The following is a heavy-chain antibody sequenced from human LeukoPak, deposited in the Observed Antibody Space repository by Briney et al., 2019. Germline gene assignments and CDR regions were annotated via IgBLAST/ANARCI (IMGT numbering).Heavy chain of an antibody. CDR2: VSANNGDT. Sequence: ASVKVSCKTSGYTFFSYGMTWVRQAPGQGLEWMGWVSANNGDTKYAPKFQGRVTMTTESNTRTAYLDVRSLRSDDTAVYYCARDGVHSGTTDFWGQGTLITVAS. CDR1: GYTFFSYG. V-gene: IGHV1-18*01. J-gene: IGHJ4*02. D-gene: IGHD1-1*01. CDR3: ARDGVHSGTTDF.